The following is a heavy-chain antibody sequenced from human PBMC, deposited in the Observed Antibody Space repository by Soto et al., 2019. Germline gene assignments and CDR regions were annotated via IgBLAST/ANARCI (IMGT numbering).Heavy chain of an antibody. CDR3: AKDRYYYDSSGYYHFDY. Sequence: VQLLESGGGLVQPGGSLRLSCAASGFTFSSYAMSWVRQAPGKGLEWVSAISGSGGSTYYEDSVKGRFTISRDNSKKTLYMQMNSLRDEDKAVYYCAKDRYYYDSSGYYHFDYWGQGTLVTVSS. J-gene: IGHJ4*02. V-gene: IGHV3-23*01. CDR2: ISGSGGST. D-gene: IGHD3-22*01. CDR1: GFTFSSYA.